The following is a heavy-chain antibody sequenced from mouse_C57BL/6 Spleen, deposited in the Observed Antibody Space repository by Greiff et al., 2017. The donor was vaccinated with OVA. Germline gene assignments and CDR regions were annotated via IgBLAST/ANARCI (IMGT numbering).Heavy chain of an antibody. CDR2: IYPGSGNT. D-gene: IGHD1-1*01. V-gene: IGHV1-66*01. CDR1: GYSFTSYY. CDR3: ARGGSSYAMDY. J-gene: IGHJ4*01. Sequence: VQLQQSGPELVKPGASVKISCKASGYSFTSYYIHWVKQRPGQGLEWIGWIYPGSGNTKYNEKFKGKATLTADTSSSTAYMQRSSLTSEDSAVYYCARGGSSYAMDYWGQGTSVTVSS.